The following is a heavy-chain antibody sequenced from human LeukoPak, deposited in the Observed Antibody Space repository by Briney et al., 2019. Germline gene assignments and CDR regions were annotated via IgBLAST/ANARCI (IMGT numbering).Heavy chain of an antibody. CDR1: GFAFSEYY. J-gene: IGHJ1*01. D-gene: IGHD1-14*01. V-gene: IGHV3-11*04. Sequence: RGSLRLSCAASGFAFSEYYMSWIRQAPGKGLEWVAKISSSGSTIYYADSVKGRFTISRDNAKNSLYLQMNILRAEDTAVYYCARGPGSRKCLQYWGQGTLVTVSS. CDR3: ARGPGSRKCLQY. CDR2: ISSSGSTI.